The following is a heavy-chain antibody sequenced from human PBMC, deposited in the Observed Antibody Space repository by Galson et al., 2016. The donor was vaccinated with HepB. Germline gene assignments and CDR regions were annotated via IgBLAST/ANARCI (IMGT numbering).Heavy chain of an antibody. CDR3: AKAYGVDSYHFND. CDR1: GFTFSSYA. CDR2: INSNGGST. Sequence: SLRLSCAASGFTFSSYAMHWVRQAPGKGLEYVSAINSNGGSTYYADSVKGRFTISRDNSKNTLYLQMDRLRAEDTAVYYCAKAYGVDSYHFNDWGQGTLVIVSS. V-gene: IGHV3-64*02. J-gene: IGHJ4*02. D-gene: IGHD4-17*01.